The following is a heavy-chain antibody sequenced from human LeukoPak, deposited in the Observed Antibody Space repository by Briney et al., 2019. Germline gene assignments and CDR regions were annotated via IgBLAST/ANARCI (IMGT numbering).Heavy chain of an antibody. Sequence: ASEKVSCKTSGYSFTNYGISWVRQAPGKGLEWMGWVSGINGNTKYAQSLQGRVLMTTDTSTTTGHMELRSLRSDDTAVYFCARVQDADMIVEDFWGQGTLVIVSS. D-gene: IGHD3-22*01. CDR3: ARVQDADMIVEDF. V-gene: IGHV1-18*01. CDR2: VSGINGNT. CDR1: GYSFTNYG. J-gene: IGHJ4*02.